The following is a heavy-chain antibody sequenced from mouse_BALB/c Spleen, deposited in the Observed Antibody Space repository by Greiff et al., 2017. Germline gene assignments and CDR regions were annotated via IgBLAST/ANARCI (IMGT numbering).Heavy chain of an antibody. D-gene: IGHD1-1*01. CDR3: ARVTTVVEAMDY. CDR2: INPYNGDT. Sequence: EVQVVESGPELVKPGASVKISCKASGYSFTGYFMNWVMQSHGKSLEWIGRINPYNGDTFYNQKFKGKATLTVDKSSSTAHMELRSLASEDSAVYYCARVTTVVEAMDYWGQGTSVTVSS. V-gene: IGHV1-20*02. CDR1: GYSFTGYF. J-gene: IGHJ4*01.